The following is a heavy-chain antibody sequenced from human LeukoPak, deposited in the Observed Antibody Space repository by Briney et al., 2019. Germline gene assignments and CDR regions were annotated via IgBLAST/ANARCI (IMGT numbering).Heavy chain of an antibody. J-gene: IGHJ3*02. CDR1: GFTFSSYA. Sequence: PGGSLRLSCAASGFTFSSYAMSWVRQAPGKGLEWVSAISGSGGSTYYADSVKGRFTISRDNSKNTLYLQMNSLRAEDTAVYYCARDRSLRYFDWSDDDAFDIWGQGTMVTVSS. CDR3: ARDRSLRYFDWSDDDAFDI. V-gene: IGHV3-23*01. CDR2: ISGSGGST. D-gene: IGHD3-9*01.